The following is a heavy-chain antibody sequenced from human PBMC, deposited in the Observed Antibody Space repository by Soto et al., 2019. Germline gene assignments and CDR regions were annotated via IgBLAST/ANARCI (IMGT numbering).Heavy chain of an antibody. Sequence: PSETLSLTCTVSGGSISSGGYYWSWIRQHPGKGLEWIGYIYYSGSTYYNPSLKSRVTISVDTSKNQFSLKLSSVTAADTAVYYCARLFYYDSSGYYLPPTDAFDIWGQGTMVTVSS. D-gene: IGHD3-22*01. J-gene: IGHJ3*02. CDR2: IYYSGST. CDR3: ARLFYYDSSGYYLPPTDAFDI. V-gene: IGHV4-31*03. CDR1: GGSISSGGYY.